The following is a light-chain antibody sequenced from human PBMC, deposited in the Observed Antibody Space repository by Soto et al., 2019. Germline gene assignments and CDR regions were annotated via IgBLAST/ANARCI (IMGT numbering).Light chain of an antibody. CDR2: AIS. Sequence: EVVLTQSPGTLSLSPGESATLSCRASQSVNSKYLAWYQQKPGQAPRLLMYAISSRAAGIPDRFSGSGSGTDFTLTIIRMEPEDLAVYYCQQYDNSHLTFGGGTKVEI. V-gene: IGKV3-20*01. CDR1: QSVNSKY. J-gene: IGKJ4*01. CDR3: QQYDNSHLT.